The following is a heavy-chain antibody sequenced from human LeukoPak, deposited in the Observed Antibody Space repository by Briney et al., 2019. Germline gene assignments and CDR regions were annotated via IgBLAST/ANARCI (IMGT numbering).Heavy chain of an antibody. CDR3: AKDMVLGWSRDWGAFDI. D-gene: IGHD2-8*01. CDR1: GFTFSSYW. Sequence: PGGSLRLSCAASGFTFSSYWMSWVRQAPGKGLEWVANIKQDGSEKYYVDSVKGRFTISRDNAKNSLYLQMNSLRAEDTALYYCAKDMVLGWSRDWGAFDIWGQGTMVTVSS. J-gene: IGHJ3*02. V-gene: IGHV3-7*03. CDR2: IKQDGSEK.